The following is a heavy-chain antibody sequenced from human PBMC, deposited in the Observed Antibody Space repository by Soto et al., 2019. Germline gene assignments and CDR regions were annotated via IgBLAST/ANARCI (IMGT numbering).Heavy chain of an antibody. CDR3: ARIPYGSGSRQLDP. Sequence: SETLSLTCAVSGGSLNTGNWWTWVHQPPRKGLEWIGEVHHSGSPNYKPSLRGRVTISLDKANNQFSLSLKSVTAADTAVYFCARIPYGSGSRQLDPWGQGILVTVSS. D-gene: IGHD3-10*01. CDR1: GGSLNTGNW. J-gene: IGHJ5*02. V-gene: IGHV4-4*02. CDR2: VHHSGSP.